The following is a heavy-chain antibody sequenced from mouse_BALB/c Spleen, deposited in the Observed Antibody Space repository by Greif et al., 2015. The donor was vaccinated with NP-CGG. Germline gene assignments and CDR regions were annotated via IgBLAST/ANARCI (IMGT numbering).Heavy chain of an antibody. V-gene: IGHV5-6*01. J-gene: IGHJ2*01. CDR2: ISSGGSYT. CDR1: GFTFSSYG. Sequence: EVKLVESGGDLVKPGGSLKLSCAASGFTFSSYGMSWVRQTPDKRLEWVATISSGGSYTYYPDSVKGRFTISRDNAKNTLHLQMSSLKSEDTAMYYCARLDGNYFDYWGQGTTLTVSS. CDR3: ARLDGNYFDY. D-gene: IGHD2-1*01.